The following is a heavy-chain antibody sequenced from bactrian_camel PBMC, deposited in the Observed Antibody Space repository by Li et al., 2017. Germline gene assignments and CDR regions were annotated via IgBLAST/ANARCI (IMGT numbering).Heavy chain of an antibody. V-gene: IGHV3S6*01. CDR1: GFTFSSYW. CDR2: MPGDASHT. Sequence: HVQLVESGGGLVPPGGSLRLSCAASGFTFSSYWMYWVRQAPGKGLEWVASMPGDASHTYYADSVKDRFTISRQNAENTVYLHMTSLKPEDTGVYYCATWANLNFKYWAQGTQVTVS. CDR3: ATWANLNFKY. J-gene: IGHJ4*01. D-gene: IGHD7*01.